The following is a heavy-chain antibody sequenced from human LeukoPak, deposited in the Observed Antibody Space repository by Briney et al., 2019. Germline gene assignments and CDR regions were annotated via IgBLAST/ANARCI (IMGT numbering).Heavy chain of an antibody. CDR2: ISGGTT. J-gene: IGHJ4*02. CDR1: GFTFGDYL. D-gene: IGHD6-19*01. V-gene: IGHV3-49*03. CDR3: SRGSGWLSVY. Sequence: GGSLRLSCTASGFTFGDYLMSWFRQAPGKGREWIGFISGGTTEYAASVKGRFTISRDDSTSIAYLQMNSLTTEDTAVYYCSRGSGWLSVYWGQGTLVTVSS.